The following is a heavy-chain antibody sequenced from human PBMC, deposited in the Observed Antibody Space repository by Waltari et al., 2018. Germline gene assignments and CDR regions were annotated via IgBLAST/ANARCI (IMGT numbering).Heavy chain of an antibody. Sequence: EVQLVESGGGLVQPGGSLRLSCAASGFRVGNNWMSWVRQAPGKGLEWVANMKEDGTQKYYVDSVRGRFTISRDNTKNTLYLQMNSLRVEDTAVYYCARDWNWGFDYWGQGTLVTVSS. CDR1: GFRVGNNW. CDR3: ARDWNWGFDY. J-gene: IGHJ4*02. V-gene: IGHV3-7*01. CDR2: MKEDGTQK. D-gene: IGHD7-27*01.